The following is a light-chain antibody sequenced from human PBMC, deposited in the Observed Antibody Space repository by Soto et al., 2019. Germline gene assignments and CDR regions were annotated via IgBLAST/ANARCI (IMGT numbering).Light chain of an antibody. CDR2: EVT. Sequence: QSVLTQPASVSGSPGQSITISCTGTRRDVGGYNYVSWYQQYPGKSPKLLIYEVTHRPSGVPDRFSGSRSGTAASLAISGLQSEDEADYYCAAWDDSLNAWVIGGGTKLTVL. J-gene: IGLJ3*02. V-gene: IGLV2-14*01. CDR3: AAWDDSLNAWV. CDR1: RRDVGGYNY.